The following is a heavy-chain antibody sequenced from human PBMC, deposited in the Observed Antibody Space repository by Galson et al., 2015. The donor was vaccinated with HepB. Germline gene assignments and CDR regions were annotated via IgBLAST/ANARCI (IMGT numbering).Heavy chain of an antibody. Sequence: ETLSLTCAVSGDSISNDRWWSWVRQPPGEGLEWIREAYHSGGTNYRPSLKSRVTISVDKSKNQFSLKLTSVTAADTAVYYCARAKEGRGYFDYWGQGTLVTVSS. CDR3: ARAKEGRGYFDY. CDR1: GDSISNDRW. CDR2: AYHSGGT. V-gene: IGHV4-4*02. D-gene: IGHD3-10*01. J-gene: IGHJ4*02.